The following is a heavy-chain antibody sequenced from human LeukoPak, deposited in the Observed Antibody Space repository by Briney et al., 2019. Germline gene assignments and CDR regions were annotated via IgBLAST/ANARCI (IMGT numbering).Heavy chain of an antibody. J-gene: IGHJ4*02. CDR1: GFTFSSYW. Sequence: GGSLRLSCAASGFTFSSYWMSWVRQAPGKGLEWVANIKQDGSEKYYVDSVKGRFTISRDNAKNSLYLQMNSLRAEDTAVYYCASSPRYSSGWYLGTNFDYWGQGTLVTVSS. D-gene: IGHD6-19*01. CDR2: IKQDGSEK. CDR3: ASSPRYSSGWYLGTNFDY. V-gene: IGHV3-7*01.